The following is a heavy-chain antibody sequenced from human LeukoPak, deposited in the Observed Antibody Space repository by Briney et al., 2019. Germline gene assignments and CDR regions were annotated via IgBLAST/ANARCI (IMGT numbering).Heavy chain of an antibody. D-gene: IGHD1-14*01. CDR1: GGSISSGDYY. CDR2: IYYSGST. V-gene: IGHV4-30-4*01. Sequence: SQTLSLTCTVSGGSISSGDYYWSWIRQPPGKGLEWIGYIYYSGSTYYNPSLKSRVTISVDTSKNQFSLKLSSVTAADTAVYYCARVNRYYYYYGMDVWGQGTTVTVSS. CDR3: ARVNRYYYYYGMDV. J-gene: IGHJ6*02.